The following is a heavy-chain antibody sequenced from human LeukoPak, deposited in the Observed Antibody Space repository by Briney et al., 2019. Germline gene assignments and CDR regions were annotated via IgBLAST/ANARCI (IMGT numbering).Heavy chain of an antibody. J-gene: IGHJ6*02. CDR2: ISGNGVST. D-gene: IGHD3-22*01. CDR3: ARDPYYDSSGYYLDYYYYGMDV. Sequence: GGSLRLSCATSGFTFSSYAMSWVRQAPGKGLEWVSAISGNGVSTYCADSVKGRFTISRDNSKNTLYLQMNSLRAEDTAVYYCARDPYYDSSGYYLDYYYYGMDVWGQGTTVTVSS. CDR1: GFTFSSYA. V-gene: IGHV3-23*01.